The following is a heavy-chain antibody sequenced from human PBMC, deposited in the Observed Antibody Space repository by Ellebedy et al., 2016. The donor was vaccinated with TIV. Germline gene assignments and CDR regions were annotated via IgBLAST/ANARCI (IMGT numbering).Heavy chain of an antibody. CDR2: IIPIFGTA. V-gene: IGHV1-69*13. CDR1: GGTFSSYA. D-gene: IGHD6-19*01. CDR3: AREGRGIAVAVV. Sequence: SVKVSXKASGGTFSSYAISWVRQAPGQGLEWMGGIIPIFGTANYAQKFQGRVTITADESTSTAYMELSSLRSEDTAVYYCAREGRGIAVAVVWGQGTLVTVSS. J-gene: IGHJ4*02.